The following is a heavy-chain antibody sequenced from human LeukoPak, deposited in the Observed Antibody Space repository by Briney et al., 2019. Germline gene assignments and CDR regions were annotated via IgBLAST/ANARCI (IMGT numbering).Heavy chain of an antibody. CDR1: GFTFDDYA. CDR3: ATDYYDSSGSRGLDY. Sequence: GGSLRLSCAASGFTFDDYAMHWVRQAPGKGLEWVSLISWDGGSTYYADSVKGRSTISRDNSKNSLYLQMNSLRAEDTALYYCATDYYDSSGSRGLDYWGQGTLVTVSS. J-gene: IGHJ4*02. CDR2: ISWDGGST. D-gene: IGHD3-22*01. V-gene: IGHV3-43D*03.